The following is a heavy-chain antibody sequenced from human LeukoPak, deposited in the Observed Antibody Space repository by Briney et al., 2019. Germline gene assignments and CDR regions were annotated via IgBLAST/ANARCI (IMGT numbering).Heavy chain of an antibody. CDR3: ARLTYGSAPA. Sequence: SETLSLTCTVSGGSISSYYWSWIRQPPGKGLEWIGYIYYSGTTNYNPSLKSRVTISLDTSKNQFSLKLSSVTAADTAVYYCARLTYGSAPAWGQGTLVTVSS. CDR1: GGSISSYY. CDR2: IYYSGTT. V-gene: IGHV4-59*08. D-gene: IGHD3-10*01. J-gene: IGHJ4*02.